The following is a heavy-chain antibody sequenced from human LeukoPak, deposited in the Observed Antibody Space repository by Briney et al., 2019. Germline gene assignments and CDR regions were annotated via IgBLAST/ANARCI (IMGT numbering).Heavy chain of an antibody. J-gene: IGHJ4*02. CDR3: ARDSGERGSGSYLIAY. CDR2: INPNSGGT. Sequence: GTSVKVSCKASGFTFTNSAMQWVRQAPGQGLEWMGWINPNSGGTNYAQKFQGRVTMTRDTSISTAYMELSRLRSDDTAVYYCARDSGERGSGSYLIAYWGQGTLVTVSS. D-gene: IGHD3-10*01. CDR1: GFTFTNSA. V-gene: IGHV1-2*02.